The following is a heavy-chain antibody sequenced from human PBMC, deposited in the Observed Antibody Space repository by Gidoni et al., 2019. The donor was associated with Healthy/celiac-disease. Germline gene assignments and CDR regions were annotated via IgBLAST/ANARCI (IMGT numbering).Heavy chain of an antibody. CDR2: IIPILGIA. CDR1: GGTFSSYT. J-gene: IGHJ4*02. CDR3: AGGRDGYNHRVDY. D-gene: IGHD5-12*01. V-gene: IGHV1-69*02. Sequence: QVQLVQSGAEVKKPGSSVKVSCKASGGTFSSYTISWVRQAPGQGLEWMGRIIPILGIANYAQKFQGRVTITADKSTSTAYMELSSLRSEDTAVYYCAGGRDGYNHRVDYWGQGTLVTVSS.